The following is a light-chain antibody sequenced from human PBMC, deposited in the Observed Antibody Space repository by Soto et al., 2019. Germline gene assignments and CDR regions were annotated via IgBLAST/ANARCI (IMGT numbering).Light chain of an antibody. CDR3: QQYNNWPET. CDR1: QSVSSN. Sequence: EIVMTQSPATLSVSPWERATLSCMASQSVSSNLAWYQQKPGQAPRLLIYGASTRATDVPARFSGSGSGTEFTLTISSLQSEDFAVYYCQQYNNWPETFGQGTKVDI. CDR2: GAS. V-gene: IGKV3-15*01. J-gene: IGKJ1*01.